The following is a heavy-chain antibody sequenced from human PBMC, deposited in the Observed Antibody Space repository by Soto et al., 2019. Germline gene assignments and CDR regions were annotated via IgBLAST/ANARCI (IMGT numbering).Heavy chain of an antibody. CDR3: EGDIEDREYFDY. J-gene: IGHJ4*02. CDR1: GFTFSSYA. CDR2: ISYDGSNK. D-gene: IGHD2-15*01. V-gene: IGHV3-30*04. Sequence: GGSLRLSCAASGFTFSSYAMHWVRQAPGKGLEWVAVISYDGSNKYYADSVKGRFTISRDNSKNTLYLQMNSVRAEDAGVYYCEGDIEDREYFDYWGQGTLVTVSS.